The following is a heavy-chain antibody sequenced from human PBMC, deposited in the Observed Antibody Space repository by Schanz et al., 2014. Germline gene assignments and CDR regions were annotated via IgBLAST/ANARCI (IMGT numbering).Heavy chain of an antibody. Sequence: QVQLVQSGVEVKKPGASVKVSCKASGYSFTGYYMNWVRQAPGQGLEWMGWINPSSGGTNYAQKFQGRVTMTRDTSISTAYMELNRLRSDDTAVYYCARDSYRRVAVPGYWGQGTLVTVSS. CDR2: INPSSGGT. D-gene: IGHD6-19*01. J-gene: IGHJ4*02. CDR3: ARDSYRRVAVPGY. CDR1: GYSFTGYY. V-gene: IGHV1-2*02.